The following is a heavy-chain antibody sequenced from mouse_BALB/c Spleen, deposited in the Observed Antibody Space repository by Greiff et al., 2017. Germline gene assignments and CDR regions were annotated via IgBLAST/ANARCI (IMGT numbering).Heavy chain of an antibody. Sequence: EVKLMESGGGLVQPGGSLKLSCAASGFTFSSYTMSWVRQTPEKRLEWVAYISNGGGSTYYPDTVKGRFTISRDNAKNTLYLQMSSLKSEDTAMYYCATLLRLNWYFDVWGAGTTVTVSS. J-gene: IGHJ1*01. CDR3: ATLLRLNWYFDV. V-gene: IGHV5-12-2*01. CDR1: GFTFSSYT. CDR2: ISNGGGST. D-gene: IGHD1-2*01.